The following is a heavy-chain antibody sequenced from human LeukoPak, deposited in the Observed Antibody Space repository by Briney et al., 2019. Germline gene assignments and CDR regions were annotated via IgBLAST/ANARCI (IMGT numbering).Heavy chain of an antibody. D-gene: IGHD6-19*01. J-gene: IGHJ4*02. Sequence: SETLSLTCAVYGGSFSGYYWSWIRQPPGKGLEWIGEINHSGSTNYNPSLKSRVTISVDTSKNQFSLKLSSVTAADTAVYYCARVVWYSSGWYVDYWGQGTLVTVSS. CDR3: ARVVWYSSGWYVDY. CDR2: INHSGST. CDR1: GGSFSGYY. V-gene: IGHV4-34*01.